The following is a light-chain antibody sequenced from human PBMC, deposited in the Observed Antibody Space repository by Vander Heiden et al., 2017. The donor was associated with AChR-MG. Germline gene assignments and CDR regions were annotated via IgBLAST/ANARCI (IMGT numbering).Light chain of an antibody. J-gene: IGLJ1*01. CDR1: RSTIGSNY. CDR3: AAWDDSLSVYYV. V-gene: IGLV1-47*01. Sequence: QSVLTQPPSASGTPGQRVTISCSGSRSTIGSNYVYCYQQLPGTAPNLLIYRNNQRRSGVPDRFSGSKSGTSASLAISGLRSEDEADYYCAAWDDSLSVYYVFGTGTKVTVL. CDR2: RNN.